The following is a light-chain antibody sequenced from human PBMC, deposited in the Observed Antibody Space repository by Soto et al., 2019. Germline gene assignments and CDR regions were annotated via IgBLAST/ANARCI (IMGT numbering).Light chain of an antibody. J-gene: IGKJ2*03. CDR2: GAS. CDR1: QDVSTN. Sequence: ETVMTQSPDTLSVSPGESATLSCRASQDVSTNLAWFQQKPGQTPRLVLYGASKRATGIAVRFSGSGSGRHFTLAITSLQSEDFGVYYCQPYNNWPPYSLGQGTKVESK. CDR3: QPYNNWPPYS. V-gene: IGKV3-15*01.